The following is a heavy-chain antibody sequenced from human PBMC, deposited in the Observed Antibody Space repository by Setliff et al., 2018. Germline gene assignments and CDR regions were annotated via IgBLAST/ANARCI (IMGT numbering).Heavy chain of an antibody. CDR2: INPSGGST. J-gene: IGHJ6*02. Sequence: ASVKVSCKASGYTFTSYYMHWVRQAPGQGLEWMGIINPSGGSTSYAQKFQGRVTITADKSTSTAYMELRSLRSDDTAVYYCARVGKAYYGMDVWGQGTTVTVSS. CDR3: ARVGKAYYGMDV. CDR1: GYTFTSYY. V-gene: IGHV1-46*01.